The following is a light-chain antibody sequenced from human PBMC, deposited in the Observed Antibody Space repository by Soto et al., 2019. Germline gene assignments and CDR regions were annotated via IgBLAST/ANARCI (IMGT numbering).Light chain of an antibody. Sequence: DFQMTQSPSSLSASVGDRVTITCRASQGINNHLAWFQQKPGKVPKVLLYAASTLQSGVPSRFSGSGSGTDFTLTISSLPPEDVATYYCQNYNSAPPAGTFGGRTKVEI. CDR1: QGINNH. V-gene: IGKV1-27*01. J-gene: IGKJ4*01. CDR3: QNYNSAPPAGT. CDR2: AAS.